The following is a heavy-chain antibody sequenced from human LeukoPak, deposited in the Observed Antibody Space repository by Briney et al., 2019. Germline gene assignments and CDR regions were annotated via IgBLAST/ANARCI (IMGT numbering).Heavy chain of an antibody. V-gene: IGHV1-46*01. Sequence: ASVKVSCKASGYTFTSYYMHWVRQAPGQGLEWMGIINPSGGTTNYAQKFQGRVTITADESTSTAYMELSSLRSEDTAVYYCARGVTTGGKYYYYYYMDVWGKGTTVTVSS. CDR3: ARGVTTGGKYYYYYYMDV. CDR2: INPSGGTT. D-gene: IGHD4-11*01. CDR1: GYTFTSYY. J-gene: IGHJ6*03.